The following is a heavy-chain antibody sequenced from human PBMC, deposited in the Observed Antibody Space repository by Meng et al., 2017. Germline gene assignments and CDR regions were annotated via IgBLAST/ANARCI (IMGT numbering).Heavy chain of an antibody. V-gene: IGHV1-18*01. J-gene: IGHJ4*02. CDR1: GYTFTSYG. CDR3: VLWFGELSFDY. Sequence: QVHLVPSGCEVNKPGSSGKVSCKASGYTFTSYGISWVRQAPGQGLEWMGWISAYNGNTNYAQKLQGRVTMTTDTSTSTAYMELRSLRSDDTAVYYCVLWFGELSFDYWGQGTLVTVSS. D-gene: IGHD3-10*01. CDR2: ISAYNGNT.